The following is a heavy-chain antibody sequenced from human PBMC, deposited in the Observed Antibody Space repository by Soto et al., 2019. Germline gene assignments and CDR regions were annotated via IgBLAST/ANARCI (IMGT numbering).Heavy chain of an antibody. CDR2: IYHSGST. Sequence: SETLSLTCAVSGGSISSSNWWSWVRQPPGKGLEWIGEIYHSGSTNYNPSLKSRVTISVDKSKNQFSLKLSSVTAADTAVYYCARDDDRGVREFYFDYWGQGTLVTVSS. D-gene: IGHD3-10*02. V-gene: IGHV4-4*02. J-gene: IGHJ4*02. CDR3: ARDDDRGVREFYFDY. CDR1: GGSISSSNW.